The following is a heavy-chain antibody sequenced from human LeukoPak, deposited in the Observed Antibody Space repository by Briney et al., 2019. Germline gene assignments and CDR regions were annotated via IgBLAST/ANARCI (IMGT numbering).Heavy chain of an antibody. CDR1: GGSIRSGSYY. V-gene: IGHV4-61*02. J-gene: IGHJ4*02. CDR2: IYTSGST. CDR3: ARDSGSYYFDY. Sequence: SETLSLTCTVSGGSIRSGSYYWSWIRQPAGKGLEWIGRIYTSGSTNYNPSLKSRVTISLDTSKNQFSLRLSSVTAADTAVYFCARDSGSYYFDYWGQGTLVTVSS. D-gene: IGHD1-26*01.